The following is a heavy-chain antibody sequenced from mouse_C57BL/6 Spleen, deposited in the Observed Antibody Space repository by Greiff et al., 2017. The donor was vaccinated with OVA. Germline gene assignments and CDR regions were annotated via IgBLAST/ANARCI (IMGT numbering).Heavy chain of an antibody. Sequence: EVNVVESGGGLVKPGGSLKLSCAASGFTFSSYAMSWVRQTPEKRLEWVATISDGGSYTYYPDNVKGRFTISRDNAKNNLYLQMSHLKSEDTAMYYCARDGDYCSSYGYFDVWGTGTTVTVSS. J-gene: IGHJ1*03. D-gene: IGHD1-1*01. CDR3: ARDGDYCSSYGYFDV. V-gene: IGHV5-4*01. CDR2: ISDGGSYT. CDR1: GFTFSSYA.